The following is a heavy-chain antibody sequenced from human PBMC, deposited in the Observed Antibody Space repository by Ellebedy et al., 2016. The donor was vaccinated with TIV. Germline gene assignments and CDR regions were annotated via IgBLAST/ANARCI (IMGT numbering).Heavy chain of an antibody. CDR1: GFTFDDYA. CDR2: ISWNSGSI. J-gene: IGHJ4*02. V-gene: IGHV3-9*01. D-gene: IGHD2-15*01. CDR3: AKGHCSGGSCSFNY. Sequence: SLKISXAASGFTFDDYAMHWVRQAPGKGLEWVSGISWNSGSIGYADSVKGRFTISRDNAKNSLYLQMNSLRAEDTALYYCAKGHCSGGSCSFNYWGQGTLVTVSS.